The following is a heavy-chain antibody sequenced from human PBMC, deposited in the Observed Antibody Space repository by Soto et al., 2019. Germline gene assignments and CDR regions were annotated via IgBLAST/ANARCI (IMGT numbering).Heavy chain of an antibody. J-gene: IGHJ3*01. D-gene: IGHD4-17*01. CDR3: AAFATTGDAFDV. V-gene: IGHV1-3*01. Sequence: GASVKVSCKASGYTFTSYAMHWVRQAPGQRLEWMGWINAGNGNTKYSQKFQERVTITRDMSTSTAYMELSSLRSEDTAVYYCAAFATTGDAFDVWGQGTMVTVSS. CDR1: GYTFTSYA. CDR2: INAGNGNT.